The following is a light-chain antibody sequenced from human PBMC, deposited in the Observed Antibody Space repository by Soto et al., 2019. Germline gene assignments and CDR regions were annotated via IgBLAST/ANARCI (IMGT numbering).Light chain of an antibody. V-gene: IGKV3-20*01. CDR2: GAS. Sequence: EVVLTQSPGTLSLSPGERATLSCRASQSVSNNYLAWYQQKPGQAPRLLIYGASTRATGVLDRFSGSGSGTEFTLTISRLEPEDFVVFYCHQYSSSPRTFGQGTRVEVK. CDR1: QSVSNNY. J-gene: IGKJ1*01. CDR3: HQYSSSPRT.